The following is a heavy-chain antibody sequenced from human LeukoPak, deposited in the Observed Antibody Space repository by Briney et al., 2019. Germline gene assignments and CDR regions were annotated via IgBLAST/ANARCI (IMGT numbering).Heavy chain of an antibody. Sequence: ASVKVTCKASGGTFSSYAISWVRHAPGQGLEWMGGIIPIFGTANYAQKFQGRVTITTDESTSTAYMELSSLRSEDTAVYYCARHRRYNWNYFGYWGQGTLVTVSS. CDR1: GGTFSSYA. CDR2: IIPIFGTA. CDR3: ARHRRYNWNYFGY. J-gene: IGHJ4*02. D-gene: IGHD1-20*01. V-gene: IGHV1-69*05.